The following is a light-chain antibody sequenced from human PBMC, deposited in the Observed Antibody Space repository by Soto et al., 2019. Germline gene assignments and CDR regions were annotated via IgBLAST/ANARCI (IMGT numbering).Light chain of an antibody. J-gene: IGKJ2*01. CDR3: QEYDSYSPYT. CDR1: QSIRTW. Sequence: DIQMTQSPSTLSASVRDRVTITCRAIQSIRTWLAWYQQKPGKAPKLLIYDASSLESGVPSRFSGSGSGTEFTLIISSLQPDDFATYYCQEYDSYSPYTFGQGTKLEIK. V-gene: IGKV1-5*01. CDR2: DAS.